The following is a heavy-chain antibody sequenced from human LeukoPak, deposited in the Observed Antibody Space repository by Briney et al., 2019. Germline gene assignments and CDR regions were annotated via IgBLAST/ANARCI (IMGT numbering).Heavy chain of an antibody. CDR1: RYTFTNYG. CDR2: ISANSGNT. Sequence: GAAVKVSCKASRYTFTNYGISWVRQDPGQGLEGMGWISANSGNTNYAQKLKGRVTMTTDTSTSTVSTELRRQRSDDPALYNCAGDRSTNEYSGERTLVTVSS. CDR3: AGDRSTNEY. V-gene: IGHV1-18*01. D-gene: IGHD2-8*01. J-gene: IGHJ4*02.